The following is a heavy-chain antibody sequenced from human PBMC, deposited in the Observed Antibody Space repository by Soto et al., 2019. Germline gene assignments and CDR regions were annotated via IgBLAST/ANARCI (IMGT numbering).Heavy chain of an antibody. CDR2: ISGSGGST. Sequence: EVQLLESGGGLVQPGGSLRLSCAASGFTFSRYALGWVRQAPGPGLEWVSSISGSGGSTYYADSVKGRFTISRDNAKNTLSLQMNSLRAEDTAGYDCAEVSGGRWLGDRGGDVWGQGTTVTVSS. CDR1: GFTFSRYA. CDR3: AEVSGGRWLGDRGGDV. D-gene: IGHD3-10*01. J-gene: IGHJ6*02. V-gene: IGHV3-23*01.